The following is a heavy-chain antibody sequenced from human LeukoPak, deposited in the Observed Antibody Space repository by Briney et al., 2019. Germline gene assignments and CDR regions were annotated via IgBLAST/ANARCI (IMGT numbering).Heavy chain of an antibody. Sequence: ASVKVSCKASGYTFTSYGISWVRQAPGQGLEWMGWISAYNGNTNYAQKLQGRVTMTTDTSTSTAYMELRSLRSEDTAVYYCARGPRDGYNYFFDYYYYYMDVWGKGTTVTVSS. V-gene: IGHV1-18*01. CDR3: ARGPRDGYNYFFDYYYYYMDV. CDR2: ISAYNGNT. D-gene: IGHD5-24*01. J-gene: IGHJ6*03. CDR1: GYTFTSYG.